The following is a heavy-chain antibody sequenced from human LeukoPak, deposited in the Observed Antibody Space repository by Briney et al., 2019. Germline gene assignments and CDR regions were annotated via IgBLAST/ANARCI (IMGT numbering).Heavy chain of an antibody. J-gene: IGHJ4*02. D-gene: IGHD5-18*01. V-gene: IGHV4-39*01. CDR1: GGSISSSSAY. CDR3: VSPRGFSYGYFDY. CDR2: IYYSKNT. Sequence: SETLSLTCTVSGGSISSSSAYWGWIRQPPGKGLEWIGSIYYSKNTYYNPSLKSRVTISADTSKNQFSLTLGSVGTTDTAVYYCVSPRGFSYGYFDYWGQGTLVTVSS.